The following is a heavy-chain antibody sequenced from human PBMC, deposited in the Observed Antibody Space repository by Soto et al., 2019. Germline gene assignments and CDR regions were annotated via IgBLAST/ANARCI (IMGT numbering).Heavy chain of an antibody. J-gene: IGHJ6*02. CDR2: INPSSGGT. V-gene: IGHV1-2*02. Sequence: ASVKVSCKSSGYTFSDYYVHWVREAPGQGLEWMGWINPSSGGTIYTQRFQGRVTMTRDTSISTVYMELSRLTSDDTAVYYCAGDVGGWELTYYYYGMDVWGQGTTVTVSS. CDR3: AGDVGGWELTYYYYGMDV. CDR1: GYTFSDYY. D-gene: IGHD1-26*01.